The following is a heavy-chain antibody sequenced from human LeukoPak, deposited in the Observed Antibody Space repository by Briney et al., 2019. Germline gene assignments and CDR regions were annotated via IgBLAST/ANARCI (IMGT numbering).Heavy chain of an antibody. CDR3: AKDVYYGSGSYSRTG. D-gene: IGHD3-10*01. Sequence: GGSLRLSCAVSGFTFRTYWMNWVRQAPGKGLEWVATIKQDGSEKYYVDSVKGRFTISRDNAKNSLYLQMNSLRAEDTAVYYCAKDVYYGSGSYSRTGWGQGTLVTVSS. J-gene: IGHJ4*02. CDR2: IKQDGSEK. V-gene: IGHV3-7*03. CDR1: GFTFRTYW.